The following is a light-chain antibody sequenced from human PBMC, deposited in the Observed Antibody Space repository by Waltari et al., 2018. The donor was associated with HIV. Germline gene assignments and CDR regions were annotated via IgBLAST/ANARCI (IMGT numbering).Light chain of an antibody. CDR2: DDS. CDR3: CAYTGAYTSGV. J-gene: IGLJ3*02. CDR1: RSAVGGYNY. V-gene: IGLV2-11*01. Sequence: QSALTQPRSVSGSPGPSVTISCTGTRSAVGGYNYVSWYQQHPGKAPKRLIHDDSTRPSGVPDRFSGSKSGNTASLTISGLQAEDEADYYCCAYTGAYTSGVFGAGTQLTVL.